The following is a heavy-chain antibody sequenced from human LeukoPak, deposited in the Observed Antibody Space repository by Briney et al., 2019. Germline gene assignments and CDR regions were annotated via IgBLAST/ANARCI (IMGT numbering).Heavy chain of an antibody. J-gene: IGHJ6*02. CDR3: ARDRRAPPFGVVMRYYYYGMDV. V-gene: IGHV3-53*01. Sequence: GGSLRLSCAASGFTVSSNYMSWVRQAPGKGLEWVSVIYSGGSTYYADSVKGRFTISRDNSKNTLYLQMNSLRAEDTAVYYCARDRRAPPFGVVMRYYYYGMDVWGQGTTVTVSS. CDR1: GFTVSSNY. CDR2: IYSGGST. D-gene: IGHD3-3*01.